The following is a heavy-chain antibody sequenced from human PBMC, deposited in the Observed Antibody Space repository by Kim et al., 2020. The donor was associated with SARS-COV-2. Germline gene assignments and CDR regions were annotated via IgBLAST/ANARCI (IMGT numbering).Heavy chain of an antibody. CDR2: INHSGST. V-gene: IGHV4-34*01. CDR3: ARTHDSSGYRLDY. CDR1: GGSFSGYY. Sequence: SETLSLTCAVYGGSFSGYYWSWIRQPPGKGLEWIGEINHSGSTNYNPSLKSRVTISVDTSKNQFSLKLSSVTAADTAVYYCARTHDSSGYRLDYWGQGTLVTVSS. J-gene: IGHJ4*02. D-gene: IGHD3-22*01.